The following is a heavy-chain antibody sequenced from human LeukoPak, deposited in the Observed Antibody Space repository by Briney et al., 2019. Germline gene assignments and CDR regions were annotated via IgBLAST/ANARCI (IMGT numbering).Heavy chain of an antibody. CDR3: ARAGGTIFGVVTLRYYFDY. V-gene: IGHV4-34*01. J-gene: IGHJ4*02. D-gene: IGHD3-3*01. Sequence: SETLSLTCAVYGGSFSGYYWSWIRQPPGKGLEWIGEINHSGSTNYNPSLKSRVTISVDTFKNQFSLKLSSVTAADTAVYYCARAGGTIFGVVTLRYYFDYWGQGTLVTVSS. CDR1: GGSFSGYY. CDR2: INHSGST.